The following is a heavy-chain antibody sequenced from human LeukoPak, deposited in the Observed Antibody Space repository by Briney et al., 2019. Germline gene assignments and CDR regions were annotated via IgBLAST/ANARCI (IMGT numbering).Heavy chain of an antibody. V-gene: IGHV3-23*01. CDR1: GFTFSTYA. J-gene: IGHJ4*02. Sequence: GGSLILSCAASGFTFSTYAMSWVRQAPGQGLEWVSPINGDGGSTYYAESVKGRFTVSRDNSKNTLYLQMDSLRAEDTAVYYCAKRPDCSTTNCFRFEYWGQGTLVTVSS. D-gene: IGHD2-2*01. CDR2: INGDGGST. CDR3: AKRPDCSTTNCFRFEY.